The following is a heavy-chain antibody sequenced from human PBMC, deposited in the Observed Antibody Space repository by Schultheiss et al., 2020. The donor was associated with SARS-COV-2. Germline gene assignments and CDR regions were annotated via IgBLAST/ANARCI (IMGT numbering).Heavy chain of an antibody. CDR2: IYYSGST. Sequence: SETLSLTCTVSGGSISSYYWGWIRQPPGKGLEWIGYIYYSGSTYYNPSLKSRVTISVDTSKNQFSLKLSSVTAADTAVYYCARDPSGSYPLCYFDLWGRGTLVTVSS. CDR3: ARDPSGSYPLCYFDL. D-gene: IGHD1-26*01. V-gene: IGHV4-59*12. CDR1: GGSISSYY. J-gene: IGHJ2*01.